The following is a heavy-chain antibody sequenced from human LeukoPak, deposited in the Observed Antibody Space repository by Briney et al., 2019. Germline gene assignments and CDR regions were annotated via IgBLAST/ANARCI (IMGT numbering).Heavy chain of an antibody. V-gene: IGHV3-23*01. CDR2: NSGSGGST. CDR3: AKARIAAVAAAGADEY. D-gene: IGHD6-13*01. J-gene: IGHJ4*02. Sequence: PGGSLRLSCAASGFTFSSYAMSWVRQAPGKGLVWVSDNSGSGGSTYYADSVKGRFTISRDNSKNTLYLQKNSLRAEQTAVYNCAKARIAAVAAAGADEYSGQGTLVTVSS. CDR1: GFTFSSYA.